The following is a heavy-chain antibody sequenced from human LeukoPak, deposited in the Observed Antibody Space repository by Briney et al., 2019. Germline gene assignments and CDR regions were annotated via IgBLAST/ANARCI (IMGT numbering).Heavy chain of an antibody. D-gene: IGHD6-13*01. J-gene: IGHJ4*02. CDR2: ISGSDGST. CDR1: GFTFSSYA. Sequence: GGSLRLSCAASGFTFSSYAMSWVRQAPGKGLEWVSAISGSDGSTNYADSVKGRFTISRDNSRNTLYLQMNSLRAEDTAVYYCAKDFLESSSWYGYFDYWGQGTLVTVSS. V-gene: IGHV3-23*01. CDR3: AKDFLESSSWYGYFDY.